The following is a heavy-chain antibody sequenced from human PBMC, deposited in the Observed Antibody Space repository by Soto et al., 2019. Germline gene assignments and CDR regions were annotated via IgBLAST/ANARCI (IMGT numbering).Heavy chain of an antibody. CDR2: IYPGDSDT. V-gene: IGHV5-51*01. CDR1: GYTFTDYW. J-gene: IGHJ4*02. Sequence: GESLKISCKGSGYTFTDYWIGWVRQLPGKGLEWMGIIYPGDSDTRYSPSFQGQVTITADKSTSTAYLQWNTLKASDTAMYFCARHFDSSGYYPDYWGQGTQVTVSS. CDR3: ARHFDSSGYYPDY. D-gene: IGHD3-22*01.